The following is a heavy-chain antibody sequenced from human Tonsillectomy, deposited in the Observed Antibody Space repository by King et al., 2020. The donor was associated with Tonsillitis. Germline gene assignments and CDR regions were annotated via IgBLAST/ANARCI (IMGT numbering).Heavy chain of an antibody. V-gene: IGHV4-4*07. J-gene: IGHJ6*02. CDR1: GGSISSYY. CDR2: IYTSGST. CDR3: ARVGGYCSSTSCYKGYYYYGMDV. Sequence: VQLQESGPGLVKPSETLSLTCTVSGGSISSYYWSWIRQPAGKGLEWIGRIYTSGSTNYNPSHKSRVTMSVDTSKNQFSLKLSSVTAADTAVYYCARVGGYCSSTSCYKGYYYYGMDVWGHGTTVTVSS. D-gene: IGHD2-2*02.